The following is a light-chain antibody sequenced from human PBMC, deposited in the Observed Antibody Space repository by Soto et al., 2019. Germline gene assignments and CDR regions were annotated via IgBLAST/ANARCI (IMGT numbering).Light chain of an antibody. Sequence: EIVMTQSPATLSVSPGERATLSCRASQSVSSNLAWYQQKPGQAPRLLIYGASTRATGIPARFSGSGSGTEFTLTISSLQSEDFAVYYCQQFYNWPMYTFGQGTKVDIK. J-gene: IGKJ2*01. CDR3: QQFYNWPMYT. V-gene: IGKV3-15*01. CDR2: GAS. CDR1: QSVSSN.